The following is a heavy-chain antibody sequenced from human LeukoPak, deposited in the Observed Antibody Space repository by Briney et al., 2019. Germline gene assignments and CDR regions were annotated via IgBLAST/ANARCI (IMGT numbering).Heavy chain of an antibody. CDR2: ITWNGGST. CDR1: GFTFGDYG. CDR3: ARSYGFYYCMDV. J-gene: IGHJ6*03. D-gene: IGHD5-18*01. Sequence: GGSLRLSCAASGFTFGDYGMTWVRQAPGKGLEWVSGITWNGGSTGYADSVKGRFTISRDNARKSLYLQMNSLRAEDTALYYCARSYGFYYCMDVWGKGTTVTVSS. V-gene: IGHV3-20*04.